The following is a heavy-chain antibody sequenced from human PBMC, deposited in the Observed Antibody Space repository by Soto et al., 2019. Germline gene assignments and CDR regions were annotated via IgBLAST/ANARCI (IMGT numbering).Heavy chain of an antibody. J-gene: IGHJ4*02. V-gene: IGHV2-26*01. CDR3: ARIRRIYDSSGYYSLYFDY. Sequence: QVTLKESGPVLVKPTETLTLTCTVSGFSLSNARMGVSWIRQPPGKALEWLAHIFSNDEKSYSTSLKSRLTISKDTSKRQVVLTMTNMDPVDTATYYCARIRRIYDSSGYYSLYFDYWGQGTLVTVSS. CDR2: IFSNDEK. D-gene: IGHD3-22*01. CDR1: GFSLSNARMG.